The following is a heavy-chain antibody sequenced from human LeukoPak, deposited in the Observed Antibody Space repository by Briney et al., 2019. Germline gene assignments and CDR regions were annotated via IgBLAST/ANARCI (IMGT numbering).Heavy chain of an antibody. CDR2: MNQDGSER. V-gene: IGHV3-7*03. CDR3: AIYHDNRGYLGF. CDR1: GFTFTTYW. D-gene: IGHD3-22*01. J-gene: IGHJ4*02. Sequence: PGGSLRLSCAASGFTFTTYWMCWVRQAPGKGLEWVANMNQDGSERYYVDSVKGRFTMSRGDAKNSLFLQMNSLRAEDTAVYYCAIYHDNRGYLGFWGQGTPVTVSS.